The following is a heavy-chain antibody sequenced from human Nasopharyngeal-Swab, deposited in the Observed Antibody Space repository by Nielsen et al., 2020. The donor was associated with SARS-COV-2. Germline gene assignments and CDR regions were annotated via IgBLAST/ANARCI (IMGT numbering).Heavy chain of an antibody. D-gene: IGHD6-13*01. Sequence: GASLKISCAASGFTFSSYGMHWVRQAPGKGLEWVAVISYDGSNKYYADSVKGRFTISRDNSKNTLHLQMNSLRAEDTAVYYCAKMAGYSSSWYGSSLIDYWGQGTLVTVSS. CDR3: AKMAGYSSSWYGSSLIDY. J-gene: IGHJ4*02. CDR1: GFTFSSYG. CDR2: ISYDGSNK. V-gene: IGHV3-30*18.